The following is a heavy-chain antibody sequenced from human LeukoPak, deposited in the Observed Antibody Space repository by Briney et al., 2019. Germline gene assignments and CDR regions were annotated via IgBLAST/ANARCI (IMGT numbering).Heavy chain of an antibody. CDR2: INQDGSDK. D-gene: IGHD2/OR15-2a*01. Sequence: AGGSLRLSCVASGFTFSAYWMIWVRQAPGEGLEWVADINQDGSDKYFVDSVKGRFTISRDNAKNSLYLQMNSLRAEDTAVYYCVRLKFNLQYSYYMDVWGKGTTVTVSS. V-gene: IGHV3-7*01. CDR3: VRLKFNLQYSYYMDV. CDR1: GFTFSAYW. J-gene: IGHJ6*03.